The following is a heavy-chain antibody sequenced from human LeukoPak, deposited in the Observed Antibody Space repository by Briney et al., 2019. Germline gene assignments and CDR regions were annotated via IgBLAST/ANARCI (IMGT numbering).Heavy chain of an antibody. Sequence: PSETLSLTCNVSGDSLTSNFWSWIRQTPGKGLEWIGYVFHSGTTNYSPSLKSRVTISLDTSKKQIYLRLAPVTAAGTALYYCARRMATVTDAFDIWGRGTMVSVSS. D-gene: IGHD5-24*01. CDR2: VFHSGTT. J-gene: IGHJ3*02. V-gene: IGHV4-59*08. CDR1: GDSLTSNF. CDR3: ARRMATVTDAFDI.